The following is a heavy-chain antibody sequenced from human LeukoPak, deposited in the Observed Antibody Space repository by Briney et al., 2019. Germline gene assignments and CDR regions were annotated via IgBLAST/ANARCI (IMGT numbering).Heavy chain of an antibody. Sequence: GGSLRLSCTASGFTFGDYAMSWFRQAPGKGLEWVSVISGSGGSTYYADSVKGRFTISRDNSKNTLYLQMNSLRAEDTALYYCAKGVGRDYFYYGMDVWGQGTTVTVSS. J-gene: IGHJ6*02. D-gene: IGHD1-26*01. CDR3: AKGVGRDYFYYGMDV. V-gene: IGHV3-23*01. CDR2: ISGSGGST. CDR1: GFTFGDYA.